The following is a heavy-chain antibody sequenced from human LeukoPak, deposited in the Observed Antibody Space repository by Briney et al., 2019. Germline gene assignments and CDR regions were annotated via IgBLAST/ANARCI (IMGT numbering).Heavy chain of an antibody. J-gene: IGHJ4*02. V-gene: IGHV3-7*01. Sequence: GGSLRLSCAVSGFTFTNYWMSWARQSPGKGLEWVANIYLDGSRAYYVDSVKGRFAISRDNAKNSLFLQMNSLRAEDTAVYYCARVHGYSSGIDYWGQGTLVTVSS. D-gene: IGHD6-19*01. CDR1: GFTFTNYW. CDR3: ARVHGYSSGIDY. CDR2: IYLDGSRA.